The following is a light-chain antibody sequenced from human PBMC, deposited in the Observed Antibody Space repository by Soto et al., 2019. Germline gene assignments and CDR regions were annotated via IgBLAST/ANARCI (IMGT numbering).Light chain of an antibody. V-gene: IGKV3-20*01. CDR1: QRLASNY. Sequence: EIEVTQPPCTLSLSPGERATLSCRASQRLASNYLAWYQQRPGQAPRLLLYGVSSRATGIPDRFSGSGSGTDFTLAISRVEPDDFAVYFCQQDAVSPITFGQGTRLEI. CDR3: QQDAVSPIT. CDR2: GVS. J-gene: IGKJ5*01.